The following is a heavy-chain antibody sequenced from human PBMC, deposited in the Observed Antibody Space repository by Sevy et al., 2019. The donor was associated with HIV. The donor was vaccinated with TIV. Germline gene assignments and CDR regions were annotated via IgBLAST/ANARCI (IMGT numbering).Heavy chain of an antibody. CDR3: AAVAFVGFDAFYI. CDR2: ISYDGSNK. CDR1: GFTFSSYA. D-gene: IGHD3-16*01. V-gene: IGHV3-30-3*01. Sequence: GGSLRLSCAASGFTFSSYAMHWVRQAPGKGLEWVAVISYDGSNKHYADSVKGRFTISRDNSKNTLYLQMKSLRAEDTAVYYCAAVAFVGFDAFYIWGQGTMVTVSS. J-gene: IGHJ3*02.